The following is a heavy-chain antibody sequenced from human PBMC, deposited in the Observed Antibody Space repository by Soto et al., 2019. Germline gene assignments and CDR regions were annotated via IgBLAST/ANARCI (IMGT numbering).Heavy chain of an antibody. CDR1: GYTFTSYY. V-gene: IGHV1-46*01. CDR3: ARDLPLTGGPDY. J-gene: IGHJ4*02. Sequence: ASVKVSCKASGYTFTSYYMHWVRQAPGQGLEWMGIINPSGGSTSYAQKFQGRVTMTRDTSTSTVYMELGSLRSEDTAVYYCARDLPLTGGPDYWGQGTLVTVSS. D-gene: IGHD7-27*01. CDR2: INPSGGST.